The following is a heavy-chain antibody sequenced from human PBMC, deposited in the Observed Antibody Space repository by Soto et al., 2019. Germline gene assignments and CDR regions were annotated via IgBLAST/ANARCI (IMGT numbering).Heavy chain of an antibody. CDR3: TRVRPTIILSPGDY. V-gene: IGHV3-49*03. D-gene: IGHD3-3*02. CDR1: GFTFGDYA. J-gene: IGHJ4*02. CDR2: IRSKAYGGTT. Sequence: GGSLRLSCTASGFTFGDYAMSWFRQAPGKGLEWVGFIRSKAYGGTTEYAASVKGRFTISRDDSKSIAYLQMNSLKTEDTAVYYCTRVRPTIILSPGDYWGQGTLVTVSS.